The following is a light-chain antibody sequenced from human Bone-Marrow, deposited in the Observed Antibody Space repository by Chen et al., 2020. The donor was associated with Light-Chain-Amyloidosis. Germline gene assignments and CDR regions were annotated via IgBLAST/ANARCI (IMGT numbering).Light chain of an antibody. V-gene: IGLV2-14*03. Sequence: QSALTQPASVSGSPGQSITISCTGTRSDIGGYQYVSWYQHHPGEAPKLMIYDVSRRPSGVSNRFSGSKSGNTASLTISGLQAEVEADYYCSSYTPRTTLYVFGTGTKVTVL. J-gene: IGLJ1*01. CDR3: SSYTPRTTLYV. CDR1: RSDIGGYQY. CDR2: DVS.